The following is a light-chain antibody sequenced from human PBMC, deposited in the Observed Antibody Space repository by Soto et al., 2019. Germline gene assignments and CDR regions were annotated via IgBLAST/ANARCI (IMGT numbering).Light chain of an antibody. CDR3: QQRSNWPSIT. CDR2: DAS. J-gene: IGKJ5*01. Sequence: EIVLTQSPATLSLSPGERATLSCRASQSVSSYLAWYQQKPGKAPRLLMYDASTRATGIPARFSGSGSGTDFTLTISSLEPEDSAVYYCQQRSNWPSITFGQGTRLEIK. CDR1: QSVSSY. V-gene: IGKV3-11*01.